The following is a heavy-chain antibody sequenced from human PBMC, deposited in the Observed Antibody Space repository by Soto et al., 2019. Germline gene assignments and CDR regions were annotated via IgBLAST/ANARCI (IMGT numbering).Heavy chain of an antibody. Sequence: SGPTLVNPTETLTLTRTVSGFSLSNGKVGVSWIRQPPGKALEWLAHIFSNDEKSYRTSLKSRLTISEDTSKSQVVLTMTNVDPVDTATYYCARILFGRSVAGGYFYMDVWGKGTTVTVSS. CDR1: GFSLSNGKVG. CDR2: IFSNDEK. CDR3: ARILFGRSVAGGYFYMDV. J-gene: IGHJ6*03. V-gene: IGHV2-26*01. D-gene: IGHD6-19*01.